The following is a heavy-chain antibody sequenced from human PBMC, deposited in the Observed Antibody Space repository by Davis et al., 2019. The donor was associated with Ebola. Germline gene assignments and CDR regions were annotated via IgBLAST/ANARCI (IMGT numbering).Heavy chain of an antibody. J-gene: IGHJ4*02. CDR2: IIPILGIA. V-gene: IGHV1-69*04. D-gene: IGHD2-2*01. CDR1: GGTFSSYT. Sequence: SVKVSCKASGGTFSSYTISWVRQAPGQGLEWMGRIIPILGIANYAQKFQGRVTITADKSTSTAYMELSSLRSEDTAVYYCARDQDIVLVPAARSYFDYWGQGTLVTVSS. CDR3: ARDQDIVLVPAARSYFDY.